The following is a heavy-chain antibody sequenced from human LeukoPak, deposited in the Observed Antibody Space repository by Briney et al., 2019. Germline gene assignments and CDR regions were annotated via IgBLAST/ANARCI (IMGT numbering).Heavy chain of an antibody. D-gene: IGHD3-10*01. CDR2: INPNSGGT. J-gene: IGHJ5*02. CDR1: GYTFTGYY. Sequence: ASVKVSCKASGYTFTGYYMHWVRQAPGQGLEWMGWINPNSGGTNYAQKFQGRVTMTRNTSISTAYMELSSLRSEDTAVYYCARVGVGLFDPWGQGTLVTVSS. V-gene: IGHV1-2*02. CDR3: ARVGVGLFDP.